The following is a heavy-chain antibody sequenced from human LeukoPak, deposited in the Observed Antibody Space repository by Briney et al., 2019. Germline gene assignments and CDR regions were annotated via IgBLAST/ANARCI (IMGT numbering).Heavy chain of an antibody. D-gene: IGHD3-10*01. CDR3: ARDPGSYYGSGSHHDAFDI. V-gene: IGHV3-11*01. Sequence: GGSLRLSCAASGFTFSDYYMSWIRQAPGKGLEWVSYISSSGSTIYYADSVKGRFTISRDNSKNTLYLQMNSLRAEDTAVYYCARDPGSYYGSGSHHDAFDIWGQGTMVTVSS. CDR1: GFTFSDYY. J-gene: IGHJ3*02. CDR2: ISSSGSTI.